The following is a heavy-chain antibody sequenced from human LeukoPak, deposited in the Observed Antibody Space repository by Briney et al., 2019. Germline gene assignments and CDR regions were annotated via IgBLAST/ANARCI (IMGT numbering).Heavy chain of an antibody. J-gene: IGHJ4*02. CDR3: AKRIYGWYQIDY. V-gene: IGHV3-23*01. D-gene: IGHD6-19*01. Sequence: GGSLRLSCAASGFTFSGYAMSWVRQAPGKGLEWVSAITGPGDGTWYADSVQGRFTISRDNSKNTLYLQMNSLRAEDTAVYFCAKRIYGWYQIDYWGQGTLDTVSS. CDR1: GFTFSGYA. CDR2: ITGPGDGT.